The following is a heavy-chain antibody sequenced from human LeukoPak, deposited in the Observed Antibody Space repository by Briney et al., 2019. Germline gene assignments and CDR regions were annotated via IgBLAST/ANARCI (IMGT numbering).Heavy chain of an antibody. D-gene: IGHD1-26*01. CDR2: ISHDGSNI. CDR1: GFTFSSYG. CDR3: AKVRNSGSLS. Sequence: GGSLRLSCAASGFTFSSYGMHWVRQAPGKGLEWVAVISHDGSNIYYGDSVKGRFSISRDNSKNTLYLQMNSLRVEDTAVYYCAKVRNSGSLSWGQGTLVTVSS. J-gene: IGHJ4*02. V-gene: IGHV3-30*18.